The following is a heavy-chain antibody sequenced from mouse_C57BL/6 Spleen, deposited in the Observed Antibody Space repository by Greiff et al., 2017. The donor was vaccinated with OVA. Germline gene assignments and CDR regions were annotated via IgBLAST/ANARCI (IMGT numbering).Heavy chain of an antibody. D-gene: IGHD2-3*01. CDR3: ATMMVTTWRTYYFDY. J-gene: IGHJ2*01. CDR2: ISYDGSN. Sequence: EVKLMESGPGLVKPSQSLSLTCSVTGYSITSGYYWYWIRQFPGNKLEWMGYISYDGSNNYNPSLKNRISITRDTSKNQFFLKLKSVTTEDTATYYCATMMVTTWRTYYFDYWGQGTTLTVSS. V-gene: IGHV3-6*01. CDR1: GYSITSGYY.